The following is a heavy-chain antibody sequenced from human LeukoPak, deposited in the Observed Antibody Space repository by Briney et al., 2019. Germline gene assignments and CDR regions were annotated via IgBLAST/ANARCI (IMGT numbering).Heavy chain of an antibody. J-gene: IGHJ6*03. CDR2: IYYSGYT. Sequence: SETLSLTCTVSGGSISSSSYYWSWIRQPPGKGVKWIGNIYYSGYTTYSPSLRSRVTISVDTSKNQFSLKLSSVTAADTAVYYCARETSQKGAHYMDIWGKGTTITISS. D-gene: IGHD3-16*01. CDR1: GGSISSSSYY. CDR3: ARETSQKGAHYMDI. V-gene: IGHV4-61*01.